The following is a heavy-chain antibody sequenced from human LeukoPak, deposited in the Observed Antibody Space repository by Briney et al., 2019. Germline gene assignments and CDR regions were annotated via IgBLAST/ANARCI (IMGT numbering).Heavy chain of an antibody. CDR2: IIPILGIA. V-gene: IGHV1-69*02. D-gene: IGHD3-3*01. J-gene: IGHJ6*03. CDR1: GGTFSSYT. CDR3: ERSFWSGPTLYYYMDV. Sequence: GSSVKVSCKASGGTFSSYTISWVRQAPGQGLEWMGRIIPILGIANYAQKFQGRVTITADKSTSTAYMELSSLRSEDTAVYYCERSFWSGPTLYYYMDVWGKGTTVTVSS.